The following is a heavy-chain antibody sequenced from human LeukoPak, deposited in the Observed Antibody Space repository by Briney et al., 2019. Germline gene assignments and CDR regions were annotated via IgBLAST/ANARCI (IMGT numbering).Heavy chain of an antibody. D-gene: IGHD2-15*01. Sequence: SETLSLTCAVYGGSFSGYYWSWIRQPPGKGLEWIGEINHSGSTNYNPSLKSRVTISVDTSKNQFSLKLSSVTAADTAVYYCARGRIVVVVGFDYWGRGNLVTVSS. CDR2: INHSGST. CDR3: ARGRIVVVVGFDY. CDR1: GGSFSGYY. J-gene: IGHJ4*02. V-gene: IGHV4-34*01.